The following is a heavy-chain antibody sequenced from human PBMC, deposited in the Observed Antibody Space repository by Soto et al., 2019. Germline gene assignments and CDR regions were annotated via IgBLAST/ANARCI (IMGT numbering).Heavy chain of an antibody. Sequence: PSVTLSLTCTVSSAHVISSPYTWGWIRKPPGKGLEWIGSIYYSGSTYYNPSLNSRVTVSVDTSKNQFSLKVTSVTAADTAVYYCARLHGYCISSSCHGHYAMDVWGQGTTVTVS. D-gene: IGHD2-2*01. J-gene: IGHJ6*02. CDR2: IYYSGST. V-gene: IGHV4-39*01. CDR3: ARLHGYCISSSCHGHYAMDV. CDR1: SAHVISSPYT.